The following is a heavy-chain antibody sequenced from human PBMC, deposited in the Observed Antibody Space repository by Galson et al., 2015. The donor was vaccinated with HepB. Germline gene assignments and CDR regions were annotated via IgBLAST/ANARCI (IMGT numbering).Heavy chain of an antibody. CDR2: ISSSGGSR. CDR3: ARAACGGDCEGYYMDV. Sequence: SLRLSCAAAGFTFSDYYMSWIRQAPGKGLDWVSYISSSGGSRYADSVKGRFTISRDNARNSLYLQMSSLKAAETAVCYCARAACGGDCEGYYMDVWGNGTSVAVSS. D-gene: IGHD2-21*01. V-gene: IGHV3-11*01. CDR1: GFTFSDYY. J-gene: IGHJ6*03.